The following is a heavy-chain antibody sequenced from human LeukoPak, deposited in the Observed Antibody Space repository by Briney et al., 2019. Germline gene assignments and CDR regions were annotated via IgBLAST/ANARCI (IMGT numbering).Heavy chain of an antibody. CDR1: GSIFSNYA. CDR2: ISNSADST. CDR3: AKDRDFWSGYYDFDF. Sequence: PGGSLRLSCAASGSIFSNYAMSWVRQAPGKGLEWVSGISNSADSTYYAVSVKGRFTISRDNSKNTLYLQMNSLRAEDTAVYYCAKDRDFWSGYYDFDFWGRGTLVTVSS. V-gene: IGHV3-23*01. D-gene: IGHD3-3*01. J-gene: IGHJ4*02.